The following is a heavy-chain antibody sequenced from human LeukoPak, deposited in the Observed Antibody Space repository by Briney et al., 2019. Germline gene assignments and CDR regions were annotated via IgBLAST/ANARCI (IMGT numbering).Heavy chain of an antibody. V-gene: IGHV3-23*01. J-gene: IGHJ4*02. CDR1: GFTLSSYA. D-gene: IGHD6-6*01. CDR2: ISSSGGGSAI. Sequence: GESLKLSCAASGFTLSSYAMNWVRQAPGKGLEWISAISSSGGGSAIFYADSVKGRFTISRDNSKNTLYLQMNSLSGEDTSVYYCARKSLAARGMGYWGQGSLVTVSS. CDR3: ARKSLAARGMGY.